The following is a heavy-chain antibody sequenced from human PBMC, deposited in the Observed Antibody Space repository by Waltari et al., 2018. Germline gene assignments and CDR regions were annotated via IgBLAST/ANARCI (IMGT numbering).Heavy chain of an antibody. CDR2: IYWNDDK. V-gene: IGHV2-5*01. J-gene: IGHJ6*02. CDR3: AHKGFVVPAATPYYYYYGMDV. Sequence: QITLKESGPTLVNPTQTLTLTCTFSGFSLSTSGVGVGWIRQPPGKALEWLALIYWNDDKRYSPSLKSRLTITKDTSKNQVVLTMTNMDPVDTATYYCAHKGFVVPAATPYYYYYGMDVWGQGTTVTVSS. CDR1: GFSLSTSGVG. D-gene: IGHD2-2*01.